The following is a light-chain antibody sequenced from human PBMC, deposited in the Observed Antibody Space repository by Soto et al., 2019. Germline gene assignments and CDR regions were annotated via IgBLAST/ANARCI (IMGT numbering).Light chain of an antibody. J-gene: IGKJ3*01. CDR1: QGITNI. CDR2: TAS. V-gene: IGKV1-39*01. CDR3: QQGYSLPFT. Sequence: DFQMTQSPSSLSASVGDRVTISCRPSQGITNILNWYQHRPGTAPRLLIYTASNLQNGVPSRFSSSGYGTFFILTISILQPEDSATYYCQQGYSLPFTFGPGT.